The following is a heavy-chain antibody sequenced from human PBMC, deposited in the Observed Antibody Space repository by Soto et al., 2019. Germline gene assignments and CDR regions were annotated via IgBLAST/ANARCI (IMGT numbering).Heavy chain of an antibody. CDR2: VNLYGDGT. D-gene: IGHD2-2*01. Sequence: EAAVKVSCKASGYPFTTYHLHWVRQAPGQGLEWLGRVNLYGDGTKYAQKFQGRLSMTTDRSTTTAYMELRSLRSDDTAVYYCARVVPGAEAWFGPWGQGTLVTVSS. V-gene: IGHV1-46*01. J-gene: IGHJ5*02. CDR1: GYPFTTYH. CDR3: ARVVPGAEAWFGP.